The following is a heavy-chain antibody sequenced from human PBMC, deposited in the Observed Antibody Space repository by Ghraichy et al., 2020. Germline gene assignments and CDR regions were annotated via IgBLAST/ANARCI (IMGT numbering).Heavy chain of an antibody. CDR1: GFTFSSYS. J-gene: IGHJ4*02. Sequence: GGSLRLSCAASGFTFSSYSMNWVRQAPGKGLEWVSYISSRGSSIYNADSVKDRFTISRDNAKNSLYLQMNSLRGEDTAVYHCERSVSYYDSSGYYSYYFDYWGQGTLVTVSS. V-gene: IGHV3-48*04. D-gene: IGHD3-22*01. CDR3: ERSVSYYDSSGYYSYYFDY. CDR2: ISSRGSSI.